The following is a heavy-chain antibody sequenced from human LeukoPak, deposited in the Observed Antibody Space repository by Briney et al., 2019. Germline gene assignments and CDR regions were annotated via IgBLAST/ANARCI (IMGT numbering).Heavy chain of an antibody. CDR1: GYTFTSYG. V-gene: IGHV1-18*01. J-gene: IGHJ5*02. D-gene: IGHD3-3*01. Sequence: AAVKVSCKASGYTFTSYGISWVRQAPGQGLEWMGWISAYNGNTNYAQKLQGRVTMTTDTSTSTAYMELRSLRSDDTAVYYCARDGYDFWSGYSDPWGQGTLVTVSS. CDR2: ISAYNGNT. CDR3: ARDGYDFWSGYSDP.